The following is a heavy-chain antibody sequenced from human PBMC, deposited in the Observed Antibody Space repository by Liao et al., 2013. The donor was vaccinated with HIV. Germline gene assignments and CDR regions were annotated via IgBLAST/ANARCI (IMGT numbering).Heavy chain of an antibody. D-gene: IGHD5-18*01. J-gene: IGHJ3*02. CDR3: ARQSRIQLWFDAFDI. CDR2: MYYSGST. Sequence: QVQLQESGPGLVKPSETLSLTCSVSGGSISSSSHYWGWIRQPPGKGLEWIGSMYYSGSTYYNPSLKSRVTISVDTSKNQFSLKLSSVTAADTAVYYCARQSRIQLWFDAFDIWGQGTMVTVSS. CDR1: GGSISSSSHY. V-gene: IGHV4-39*07.